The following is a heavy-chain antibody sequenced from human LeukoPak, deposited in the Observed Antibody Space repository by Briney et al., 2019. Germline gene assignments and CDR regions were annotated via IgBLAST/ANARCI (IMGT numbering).Heavy chain of an antibody. CDR1: GFTSSSYG. V-gene: IGHV3-33*08. CDR3: AREIGYCSSTSCLGYYYGMDV. CDR2: IWYDGSNK. D-gene: IGHD2-2*01. Sequence: PGGSLRLSCVASGFTSSSYGMHWVRQAPGKGLEWVAVIWYDGSNKYYADSVKGRFTISRDNSKNTLYLQMNSLRAEDTAVYYCAREIGYCSSTSCLGYYYGMDVWGQGTTVTVSS. J-gene: IGHJ6*02.